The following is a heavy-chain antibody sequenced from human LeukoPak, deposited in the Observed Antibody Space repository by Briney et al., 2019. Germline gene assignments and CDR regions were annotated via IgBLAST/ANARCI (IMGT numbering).Heavy chain of an antibody. CDR1: GFTFNKSW. D-gene: IGHD7-27*01. CDR2: IKEDGTQK. J-gene: IGHJ4*02. CDR3: AKTGDRDY. V-gene: IGHV3-7*03. Sequence: GGSLRLSCAASGFTFNKSWMSWVRQAPGKGPEWVANIKEDGTQKYYVDSVRGRFTISRDNAENSLYLQMNSLRGEDTAIYYCAKTGDRDYWGRETLVTVSS.